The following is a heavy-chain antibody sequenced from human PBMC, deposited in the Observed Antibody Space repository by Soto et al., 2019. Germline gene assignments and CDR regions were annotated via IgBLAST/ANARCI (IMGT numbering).Heavy chain of an antibody. D-gene: IGHD1-1*01. Sequence: PGGSVRLSCAASGFTFSSYAMHWVRQAPGKGLEWVAVISYDGSNKYYADSVKGRFTISRDNSKNTLYLQMNSLRAEDTAVYYCAREVEENVNEPIHDDSCAQGSGVTVSS. V-gene: IGHV3-30-3*01. CDR1: GFTFSSYA. CDR2: ISYDGSNK. CDR3: AREVEENVNEPIHDDS. J-gene: IGHJ5*01.